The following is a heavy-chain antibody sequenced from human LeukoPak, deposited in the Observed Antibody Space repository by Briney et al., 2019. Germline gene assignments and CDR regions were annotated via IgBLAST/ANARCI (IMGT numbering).Heavy chain of an antibody. D-gene: IGHD5-24*01. J-gene: IGHJ4*02. Sequence: PSETLSLTCAVSGGSISSSNWWSWVRQPPGKGLEWIGEIYHSGSTNYNPSLKSRVTISVDKSKNQFSLKLSSVTAADTAVYYCARVPGDGYSYGGYYWGQGTLVTVSS. V-gene: IGHV4-4*02. CDR1: GGSISSSNW. CDR3: ARVPGDGYSYGGYY. CDR2: IYHSGST.